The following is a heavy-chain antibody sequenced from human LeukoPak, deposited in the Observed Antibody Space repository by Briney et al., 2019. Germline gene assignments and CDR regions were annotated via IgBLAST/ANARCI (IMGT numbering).Heavy chain of an antibody. Sequence: SETLSLTCAVYGGSFSGYYWSWIRQPPGKGLEWIGEINHSGSTNYNPSLKSRVTISVDTSKNQFSLKLSSVTAADTAVYYCASSYPDDILAGHYWGQGTLVTVSS. V-gene: IGHV4-34*01. J-gene: IGHJ4*02. CDR1: GGSFSGYY. CDR3: ASSYPDDILAGHY. CDR2: INHSGST. D-gene: IGHD3-9*01.